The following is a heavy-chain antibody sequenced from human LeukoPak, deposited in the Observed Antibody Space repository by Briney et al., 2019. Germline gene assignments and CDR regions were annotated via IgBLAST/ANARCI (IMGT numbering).Heavy chain of an antibody. CDR1: GYTVTVYY. CDR3: ASPLGYSYVAFDI. V-gene: IGHV1-2*02. Sequence: ASVNLSCKASGYTVTVYYMHWVRQAPRQGHEWKGRINPNGGVTNYAQKFQDRVTMTRDTSISTAYMELTRLRSDDTAVYYCASPLGYSYVAFDIWGKGTMVTVSS. D-gene: IGHD5-18*01. J-gene: IGHJ3*02. CDR2: INPNGGVT.